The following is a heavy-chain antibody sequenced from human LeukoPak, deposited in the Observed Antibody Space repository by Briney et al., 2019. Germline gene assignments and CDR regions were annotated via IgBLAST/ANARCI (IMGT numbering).Heavy chain of an antibody. J-gene: IGHJ5*02. CDR1: GFIFSDYY. Sequence: GGALRLSCAASGFIFSDYYMSWMRQAPGKGLGWLSYIVGISSGTNYADSVKGRVTISRDNVKNSLYLQMNSPRAEDTGVYFCARRGTDYCTPASCHPNWFAPWGQGTQVTVSS. D-gene: IGHD4-11*01. CDR3: ARRGTDYCTPASCHPNWFAP. CDR2: IVGISSGT. V-gene: IGHV3-11*03.